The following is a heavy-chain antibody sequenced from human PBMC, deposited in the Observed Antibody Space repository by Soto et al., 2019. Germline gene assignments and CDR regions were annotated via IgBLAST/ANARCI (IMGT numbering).Heavy chain of an antibody. Sequence: GGSLRLSCAASGFTVGSNYMSWVRQAPGKGLEWVSIIYSGGSTYYADSVRGRFTVSRDNSKNTLYLQMNSLRAEDTAVYYCASSSRFATFDFWGQGTLVTV. CDR3: ASSSRFATFDF. J-gene: IGHJ4*02. CDR2: IYSGGST. V-gene: IGHV3-53*01. CDR1: GFTVGSNY. D-gene: IGHD2-15*01.